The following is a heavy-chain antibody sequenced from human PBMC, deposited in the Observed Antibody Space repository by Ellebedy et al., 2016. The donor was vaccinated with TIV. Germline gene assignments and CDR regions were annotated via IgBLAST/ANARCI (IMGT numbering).Heavy chain of an antibody. CDR3: VGFGVFNL. D-gene: IGHD3-3*01. CDR1: GFSFSNFW. J-gene: IGHJ5*02. V-gene: IGHV3-7*01. CDR2: IKTDGSET. Sequence: GESLKISCAACGFSFSNFWMSWVRQAPGKGLEWVAHIKTDGSETYYVDSVKGRFTISRDNAKTALFLQMDGLRVDDSAVYYCVGFGVFNLWGQGAPVTVSS.